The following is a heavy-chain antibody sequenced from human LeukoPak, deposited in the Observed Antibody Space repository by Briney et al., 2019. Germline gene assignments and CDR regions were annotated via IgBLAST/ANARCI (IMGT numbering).Heavy chain of an antibody. CDR3: ARDLGRTPVAGTGYFQY. CDR2: ISYDGTNT. J-gene: IGHJ1*01. D-gene: IGHD6-19*01. V-gene: IGHV3-30*04. CDR1: GFTFSSYA. Sequence: PGGSLRLSCAASGFTFSSYALHWVRQAPGKGLEWVALISYDGTNTYYGDSVKGRFTISRDNSKNTLYLQMNSLRAEDTAVYYCARDLGRTPVAGTGYFQYWGQGTLVTVSS.